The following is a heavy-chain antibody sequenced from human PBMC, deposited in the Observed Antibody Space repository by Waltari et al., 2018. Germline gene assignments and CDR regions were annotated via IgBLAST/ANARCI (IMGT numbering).Heavy chain of an antibody. Sequence: EVHLVESGGGLVQPGGSLSFSCAASGFTFSRYWLIWVRQAPEKGLEWVANINQDGNKLYYVDSVEGRFTISRDNAKNSLYLQMNSLRAEDTAVYYCARDQMVTVTDDNWFDSWGQGNLVTVSS. CDR1: GFTFSRYW. CDR2: INQDGNKL. D-gene: IGHD4-17*01. J-gene: IGHJ5*01. CDR3: ARDQMVTVTDDNWFDS. V-gene: IGHV3-7*01.